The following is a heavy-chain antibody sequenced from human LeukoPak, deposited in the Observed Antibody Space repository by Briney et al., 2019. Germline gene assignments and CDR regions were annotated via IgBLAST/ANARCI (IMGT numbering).Heavy chain of an antibody. CDR2: IKSKSGGGTK. CDR3: TTWGLAAAADPFDY. J-gene: IGHJ4*02. Sequence: GGSLRLSCAASGFTFSNAWMSWVRQAPGKGLEWVGRIKSKSGGGTKDDAAQGRGRFTSEREEKKKKLYLQMNSLKTADTAVYYCTTWGLAAAADPFDYWGQGTLVTVSS. CDR1: GFTFSNAW. D-gene: IGHD6-13*01. V-gene: IGHV3-15*01.